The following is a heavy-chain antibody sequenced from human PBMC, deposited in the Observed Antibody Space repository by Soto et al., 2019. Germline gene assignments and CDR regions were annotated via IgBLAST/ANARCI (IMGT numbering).Heavy chain of an antibody. CDR3: VRDNFEYAHDI. CDR2: ISPAGSGT. V-gene: IGHV3-74*01. D-gene: IGHD3-9*01. Sequence: PGGSLRLSCAASGFTLSDYWMHWVRQVPGEGLVWVARISPAGSGTSYADSVKGRFTISGDNAKNTLYLQMNRLRAEDTALYYCVRDNFEYAHDIWGQGTMVTVSS. J-gene: IGHJ3*02. CDR1: GFTLSDYW.